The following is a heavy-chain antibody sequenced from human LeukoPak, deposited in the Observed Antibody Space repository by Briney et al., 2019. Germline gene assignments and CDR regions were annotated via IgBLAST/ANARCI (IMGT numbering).Heavy chain of an antibody. CDR2: INTDGSIT. CDR1: GFTFSDYW. CDR3: AKIHYDSSPWDY. Sequence: GGSLRLSCAASGFTFSDYWIHWVRQAPGKGLVWVSRINTDGSITNYADSVRGRFTISRDNSKNTLYLQMNSLRAEDTAVYYCAKIHYDSSPWDYWGQGTLVTVSS. D-gene: IGHD3-22*01. J-gene: IGHJ4*02. V-gene: IGHV3-74*01.